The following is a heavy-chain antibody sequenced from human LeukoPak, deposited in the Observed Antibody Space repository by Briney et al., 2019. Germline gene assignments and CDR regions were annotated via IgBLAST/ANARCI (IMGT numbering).Heavy chain of an antibody. J-gene: IGHJ4*02. CDR2: ISWNSGSI. V-gene: IGHV3-9*01. CDR1: GFTFDDYA. D-gene: IGHD3-16*01. CDR3: ARVNDYVWGSYEDY. Sequence: PGRSLRLSCAASGFTFDDYAMYWVRQVPGKGLEWVSGISWNSGSIGYADSVKGRFTISRDNAKNSLYLQMNSLRAEDTAVYYCARVNDYVWGSYEDYWGQGTLVTVSS.